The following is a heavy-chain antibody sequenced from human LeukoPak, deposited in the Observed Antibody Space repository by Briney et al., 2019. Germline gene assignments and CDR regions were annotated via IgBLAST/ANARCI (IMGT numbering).Heavy chain of an antibody. CDR3: ARQRRFLEWLFDN. Sequence: SETLSLTCAVYGGSFSGYYWSWIRRPPGKGLEWIGEINHSGSTNYNPSLKSRVTISVDTSKNQFSLKLSSVTAADTAVYYCARQRRFLEWLFDNRGQGTLVTVSS. V-gene: IGHV4-34*01. D-gene: IGHD3-3*01. CDR2: INHSGST. J-gene: IGHJ4*02. CDR1: GGSFSGYY.